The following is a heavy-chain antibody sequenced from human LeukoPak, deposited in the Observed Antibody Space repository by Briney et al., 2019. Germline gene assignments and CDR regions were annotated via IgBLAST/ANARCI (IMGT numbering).Heavy chain of an antibody. J-gene: IGHJ4*02. Sequence: GGSLRLSCAASGYTFRSYAMSWVRQATGKGVEGVSAINGSGGSTYYADSVKGRFTISRDNSKNTQYLQMNSLRAEDTAVYYCAKGRITYYYVSSGYYYDYWGQGTLVTVSS. CDR2: INGSGGST. CDR1: GYTFRSYA. CDR3: AKGRITYYYVSSGYYYDY. D-gene: IGHD3-22*01. V-gene: IGHV3-23*01.